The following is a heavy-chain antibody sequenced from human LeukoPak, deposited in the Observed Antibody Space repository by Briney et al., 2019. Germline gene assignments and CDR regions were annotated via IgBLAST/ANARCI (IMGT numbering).Heavy chain of an antibody. V-gene: IGHV3-23*01. J-gene: IGHJ4*02. CDR2: ISNSGGST. Sequence: GGSLRLTCAASGXTFSSHAMSWIRQAPGKGLEWVSGISNSGGSTYYADSVMGRFTISRDNSKNTLYLQMNGLRGEDTAVYYCAKGRGSQYSSSSDWGQGTLVTVSS. D-gene: IGHD6-6*01. CDR3: AKGRGSQYSSSSD. CDR1: GXTFSSHA.